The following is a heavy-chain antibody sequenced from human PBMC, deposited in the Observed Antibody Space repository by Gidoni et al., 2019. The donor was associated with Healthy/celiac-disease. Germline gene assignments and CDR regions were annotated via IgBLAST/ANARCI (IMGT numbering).Heavy chain of an antibody. V-gene: IGHV3-21*01. CDR3: ARDHSLYYYYYGMDV. Sequence: EVQLVESGGGLVKPGGSLRLSCAASGFTFSSYSMNWVRQAPGKGLEWVSSISSSSSYIYYADSVKGRFTISRDNAKNSLYLQMNSLRAEDTAVYYCARDHSLYYYYYGMDVWGQGTTVTVSS. CDR2: ISSSSSYI. D-gene: IGHD1-26*01. CDR1: GFTFSSYS. J-gene: IGHJ6*02.